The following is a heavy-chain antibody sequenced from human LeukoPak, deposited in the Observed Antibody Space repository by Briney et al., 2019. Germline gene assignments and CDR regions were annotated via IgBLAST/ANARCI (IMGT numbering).Heavy chain of an antibody. J-gene: IGHJ6*02. CDR3: ARESSGYDYCDYYSGMDV. CDR1: GYTFTSYG. CDR2: SSSYNGNT. Sequence: GASVKCSCNASGYTFTSYGISWVRQATGQGLEWMGWSSSYNGNTNYAQTLQGRVTMTTDTSTSTAYLELRSLRSADTAVYYCARESSGYDYCDYYSGMDVWGQGTTVTVSS. D-gene: IGHD5-12*01. V-gene: IGHV1-18*01.